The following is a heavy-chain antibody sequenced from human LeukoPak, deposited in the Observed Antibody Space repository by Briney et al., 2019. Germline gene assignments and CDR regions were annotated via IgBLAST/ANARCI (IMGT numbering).Heavy chain of an antibody. V-gene: IGHV5-51*01. CDR2: IYPGDSDT. D-gene: IGHD4-23*01. J-gene: IGHJ4*02. CDR1: GYTFPSYW. CDR3: ARVVNLSVVTSLFDS. Sequence: GESLKISCKGSGYTFPSYWIGWVRQTPGKGLEWMGIIYPGDSDTRYSPTFQGQVTISADKSISTAYLQWGSLKASDTAMYYCARVVNLSVVTSLFDSRGQGTLVTVSS.